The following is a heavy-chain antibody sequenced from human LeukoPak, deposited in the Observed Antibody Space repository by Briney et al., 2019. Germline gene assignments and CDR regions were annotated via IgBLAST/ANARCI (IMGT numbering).Heavy chain of an antibody. J-gene: IGHJ5*02. CDR3: AREYH. Sequence: GGSLRLSCETSGFIFTRNRMSWVRQAPGKRLEWVANINERGTEKNYADSVKGRFTISRDNTENSLSLQMNNLRVEDTAIYYCAREYHWGQGTLVSVSS. CDR1: GFIFTRNR. CDR2: INERGTEK. V-gene: IGHV3-7*01.